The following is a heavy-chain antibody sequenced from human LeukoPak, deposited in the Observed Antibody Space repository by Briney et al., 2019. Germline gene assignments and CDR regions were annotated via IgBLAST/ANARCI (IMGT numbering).Heavy chain of an antibody. CDR3: ASIAPAYYGTDAFDI. V-gene: IGHV3-21*01. J-gene: IGHJ3*02. D-gene: IGHD1-14*01. CDR2: ISSSSTYI. CDR1: GFAFSTYS. Sequence: GGSLRLSCAASGFAFSTYSMNWVRQAPGKGLEWVSSISSSSTYIYYADSVKGRFTISRDNAKNSLYLKMNSLRAEDTAVYYCASIAPAYYGTDAFDIWGQGTMVTVSS.